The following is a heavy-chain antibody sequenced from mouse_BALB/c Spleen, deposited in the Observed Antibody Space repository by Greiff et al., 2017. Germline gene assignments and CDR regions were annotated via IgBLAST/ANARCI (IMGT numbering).Heavy chain of an antibody. Sequence: EVQGAESGGGLVQPGGSLRLSCATSGFTFTDYYMSWVRQPPGKALEWLGFIRNKANGYTTEYSASVKGRFTISRDKSQSILYLQMNTLRAEDSATYYCARDIGAMDYWGQGTSVTVSS. CDR1: GFTFTDYY. V-gene: IGHV7-3*02. J-gene: IGHJ4*01. CDR2: IRNKANGYTT. CDR3: ARDIGAMDY.